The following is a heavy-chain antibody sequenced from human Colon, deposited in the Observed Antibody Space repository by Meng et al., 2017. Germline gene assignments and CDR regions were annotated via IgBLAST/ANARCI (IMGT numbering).Heavy chain of an antibody. Sequence: SETLSLTCTVSGGSISLRNYYWGWIRQSPGKGLEWIGSIYYNGASYKNASLKSRVTISLDTIKNQFSLKLTSVTAADTAMYYCAREGVNYFFDGSGYSPGAFDSWGQGTMVTVSS. CDR2: IYYNGAS. V-gene: IGHV4-39*07. J-gene: IGHJ3*02. CDR1: GGSISLRNYY. D-gene: IGHD3-22*01. CDR3: AREGVNYFFDGSGYSPGAFDS.